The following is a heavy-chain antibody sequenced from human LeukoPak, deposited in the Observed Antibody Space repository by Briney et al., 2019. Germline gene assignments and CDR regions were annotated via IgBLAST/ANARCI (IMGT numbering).Heavy chain of an antibody. CDR1: GYTFTSYA. CDR3: ARPDCSGGSCYFYFDY. CDR2: INTNTGNP. D-gene: IGHD2-15*01. V-gene: IGHV7-4-1*02. Sequence: ASVMVSCKASGYTFTSYAMNWVRQAPGQGLEWMGWINTNTGNPTYAQGFTGRFVFSLDTSVSTAYLQISSLKAEDTAVYYCARPDCSGGSCYFYFDYWGQGTLVTVSS. J-gene: IGHJ4*02.